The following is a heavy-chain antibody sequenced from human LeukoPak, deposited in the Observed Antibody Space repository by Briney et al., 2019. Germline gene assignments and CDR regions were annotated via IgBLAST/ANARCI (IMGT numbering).Heavy chain of an antibody. D-gene: IGHD2-21*02. CDR2: IKTDGSQI. CDR3: ARGGDCLSSYYYYYMDV. CDR1: GFTFSSYW. J-gene: IGHJ6*03. Sequence: GGSLRLSCVASGFTFSSYWMTWVRQAPGKGLEWVANIKTDGSQIYYVDSVKGRFTISRDNAKNSLYLQMNSLRAEDTALYYCARGGDCLSSYYYYYMDVWGKGTTVTVSS. V-gene: IGHV3-7*03.